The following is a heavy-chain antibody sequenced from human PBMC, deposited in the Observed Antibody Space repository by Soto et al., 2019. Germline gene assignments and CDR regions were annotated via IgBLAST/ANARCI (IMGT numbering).Heavy chain of an antibody. CDR3: VRGASLNFDY. V-gene: IGHV3-20*04. CDR2: VNWNGGST. CDR1: GFTFDDYG. Sequence: EVQLVESGGGVLRPGGSLRLSCAASGFTFDDYGMSWARQAPGKGLEWVSGVNWNGGSTGYADSVKGRFTISRDNDKNSLYLQMNSLRAEDTAFYYCVRGASLNFDYWGQGTLVTVSS. D-gene: IGHD1-26*01. J-gene: IGHJ4*02.